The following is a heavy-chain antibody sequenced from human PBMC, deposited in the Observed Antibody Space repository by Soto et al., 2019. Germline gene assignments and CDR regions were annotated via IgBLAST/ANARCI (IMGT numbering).Heavy chain of an antibody. J-gene: IGHJ6*02. D-gene: IGHD6-13*01. V-gene: IGHV3-23*01. Sequence: EVQLLESGGGLVQPGGSLRLSCAASGFTFRSYAMSWVRQAPGKGLEWVSAISGSGGSTYYADSVKGRFTISRDNSKNTRYLQMNSLRAEDTAVYYCAKVGYSSSSFGMDVWGQGTTVTVSS. CDR3: AKVGYSSSSFGMDV. CDR1: GFTFRSYA. CDR2: ISGSGGST.